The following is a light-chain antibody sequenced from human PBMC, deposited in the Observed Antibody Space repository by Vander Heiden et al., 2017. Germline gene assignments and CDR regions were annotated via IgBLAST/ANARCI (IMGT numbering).Light chain of an antibody. CDR2: EVT. CDR3: TSYTATYTAFV. Sequence: QSALTQPASVSGSPGQSITIACTGTISDFGYYDSVSWYQLHPGKAPKLIIYEVTNRPSGVSNRFSASKSGNTASLTISGLQTEDEADYYCTSYTATYTAFVFGTGTKVTVL. V-gene: IGLV2-14*01. J-gene: IGLJ1*01. CDR1: ISDFGYYDS.